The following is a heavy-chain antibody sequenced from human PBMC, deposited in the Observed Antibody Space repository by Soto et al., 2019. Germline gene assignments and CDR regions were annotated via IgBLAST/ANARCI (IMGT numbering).Heavy chain of an antibody. D-gene: IGHD4-4*01. CDR2: IKPDGSEE. CDR3: ATNHNYRFDY. J-gene: IGHJ4*02. CDR1: GFTFSDYW. V-gene: IGHV3-7*01. Sequence: EVQLVESGGGLVQPGGSLRLSCAASGFTFSDYWMSWVRQAPGKGLEWVANIKPDGSEEYYVDSVKGRFTISRDNAKNSLYLQMNSLRAEDTAVYYCATNHNYRFDYSGQGALVTVSP.